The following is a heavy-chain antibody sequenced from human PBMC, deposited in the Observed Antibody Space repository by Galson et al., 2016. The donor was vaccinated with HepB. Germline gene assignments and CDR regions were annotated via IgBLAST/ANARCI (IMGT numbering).Heavy chain of an antibody. V-gene: IGHV3-23*01. CDR2: VSTDGGST. Sequence: SLRLSCAASGFTFSIYAMSWVRQAPGKGLEWVSAVSTDGGSTYYADSVKGRFTISRDNSKNTVFLQMNTLRVEDTAIYYCARWRADGDPNWFDPWGQGTLVTVSS. CDR3: ARWRADGDPNWFDP. J-gene: IGHJ5*02. D-gene: IGHD4-17*01. CDR1: GFTFSIYA.